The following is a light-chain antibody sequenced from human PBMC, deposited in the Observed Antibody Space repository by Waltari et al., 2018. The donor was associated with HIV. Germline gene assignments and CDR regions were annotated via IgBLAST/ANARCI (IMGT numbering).Light chain of an antibody. CDR1: ALPKQY. CDR3: QAADSSGTYKGNWV. Sequence: SYELTQPPSVSVSPGQTARITCPGDALPKQYAYWYQQKPGQAPVLVIYKDSERPSGIPERFSGSSSGTTVTLTISGVQAEDEADYYCQAADSSGTYKGNWVFGGGTKLTVL. J-gene: IGLJ3*02. V-gene: IGLV3-25*03. CDR2: KDS.